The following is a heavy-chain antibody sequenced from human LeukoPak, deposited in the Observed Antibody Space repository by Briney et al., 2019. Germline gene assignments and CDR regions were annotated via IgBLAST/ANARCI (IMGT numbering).Heavy chain of an antibody. CDR2: INKDGGGI. J-gene: IGHJ6*04. V-gene: IGHV3-7*03. D-gene: IGHD1/OR15-1a*01. CDR3: AGGNSMDV. Sequence: GGSLRLSCAVSGFPFSNSWMYWVRQAPGKGLEGVANINKDGGGISYVDSVKGRFIISRDNARNSLYLQMNSLRVEDTAVYFCAGGNSMDVWAKGTAVTVSS. CDR1: GFPFSNSW.